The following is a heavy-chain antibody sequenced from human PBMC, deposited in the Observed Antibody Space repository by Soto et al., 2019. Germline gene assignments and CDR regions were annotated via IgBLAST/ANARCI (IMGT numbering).Heavy chain of an antibody. CDR2: ISSDKADT. Sequence: QVQLVQSGPEVKKPGASVKVSCKASGYTFTNFGFSWVRQAPGHGLEWMGWISSDKADTNYAQKLQGRVTLTTDTSTSTGDMELRSLRSDDTAVYYCARWASYGMDVWGQGTTVIVSS. CDR3: ARWASYGMDV. J-gene: IGHJ6*02. V-gene: IGHV1-18*04. CDR1: GYTFTNFG.